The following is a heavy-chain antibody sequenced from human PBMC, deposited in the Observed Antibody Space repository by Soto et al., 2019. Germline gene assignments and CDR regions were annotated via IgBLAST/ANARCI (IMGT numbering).Heavy chain of an antibody. CDR2: IIPIFGTA. V-gene: IGHV1-69*01. D-gene: IGHD3-22*01. CDR3: ARHPDSSGSQP. CDR1: GGTFSSYA. Sequence: QVQLVQSVAEVKNPGSSVNGSCKAAGGTFSSYAISWVRQAPGQGLEWMGGIIPIFGTANYAQQFQGRVTITADESTSTSYVEMSSLRSEDTAVYYCARHPDSSGSQPWGQGTLVTFSS. J-gene: IGHJ4*02.